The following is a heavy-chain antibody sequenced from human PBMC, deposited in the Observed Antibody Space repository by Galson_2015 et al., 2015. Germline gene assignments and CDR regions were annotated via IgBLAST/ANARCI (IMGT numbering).Heavy chain of an antibody. J-gene: IGHJ4*01. D-gene: IGHD6-19*01. Sequence: QSGAEVKKPGESLKISCKGSGYSFTSYWIGWVRQMPGKGLEWMGIIYPGDSDTRYSPSIQGQVTISADKSISTAYLQWSRLKASDTAMHYCARRAYRGIAVPVTFDYWGHGTLVTVAS. CDR1: GYSFTSYW. CDR2: IYPGDSDT. CDR3: ARRAYRGIAVPVTFDY. V-gene: IGHV5-51*03.